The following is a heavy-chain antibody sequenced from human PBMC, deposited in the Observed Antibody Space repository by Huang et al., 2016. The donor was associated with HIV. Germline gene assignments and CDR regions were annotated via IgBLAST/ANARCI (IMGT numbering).Heavy chain of an antibody. D-gene: IGHD3-22*01. V-gene: IGHV3-23*01. CDR3: AKDLVTYDSSGSV. Sequence: EVHLLESGGGLVQPGGSLRLSCAASGFSFSSSAMSWVRQAAGRGLEWVSTGSNSASSRHYSDSVRGRFTISRDNSKDTLYLQMNSLRAEDTALYYCAKDLVTYDSSGSVWGQGTLVTVSS. CDR2: GSNSASSR. CDR1: GFSFSSSA. J-gene: IGHJ4*02.